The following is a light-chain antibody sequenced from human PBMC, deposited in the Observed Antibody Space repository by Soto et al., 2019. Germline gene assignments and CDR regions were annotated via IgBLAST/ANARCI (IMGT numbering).Light chain of an antibody. CDR2: SNT. J-gene: IGLJ2*01. Sequence: QSALTQPPSASGTPGQRVTISCSGGRSNIGSNTVNWYQQLPGTAPNLLIYSNTQRPSGVPDRFSGSKSGTSASLAISGLQSEDEADYYCAAWDDSLNAVVFGRGTKVTVL. CDR3: AAWDDSLNAVV. V-gene: IGLV1-44*01. CDR1: RSNIGSNT.